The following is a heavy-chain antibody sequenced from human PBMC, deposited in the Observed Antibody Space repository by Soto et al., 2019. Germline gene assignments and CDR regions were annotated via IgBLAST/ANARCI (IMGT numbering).Heavy chain of an antibody. Sequence: SGPTLVNPTQTLTLTCTFSGFSLSTSGMCVSWIRQPPGKALEWLALIDWDDDKYYSTSLKTRLTISKDTSKNQVVLTMTNMDPVDTATYYCARIRAGFGDYRSGGYYFDYWGQGTLVTVSS. CDR2: IDWDDDK. CDR1: GFSLSTSGMC. CDR3: ARIRAGFGDYRSGGYYFDY. J-gene: IGHJ4*02. V-gene: IGHV2-70*01. D-gene: IGHD4-17*01.